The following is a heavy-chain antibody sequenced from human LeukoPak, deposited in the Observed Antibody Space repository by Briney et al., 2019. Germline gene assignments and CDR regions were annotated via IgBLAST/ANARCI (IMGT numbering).Heavy chain of an antibody. V-gene: IGHV1-2*02. Sequence: ASVTVSCKASGYTFTGYYMHWVRRAPGQGLEWMGWINPNSGGTNYAQKFQGRVTMTRDTSISTAYMELSRLRSDDTAVYYCARDGSGGSYLGVGNWGQGTLVTVSS. CDR3: ARDGSGGSYLGVGN. CDR2: INPNSGGT. CDR1: GYTFTGYY. D-gene: IGHD2-15*01. J-gene: IGHJ4*02.